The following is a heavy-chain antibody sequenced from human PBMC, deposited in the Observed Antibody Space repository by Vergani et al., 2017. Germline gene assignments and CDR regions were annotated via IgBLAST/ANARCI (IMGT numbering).Heavy chain of an antibody. CDR1: GFTFSSYD. D-gene: IGHD4-23*01. CDR2: IGTAGDT. V-gene: IGHV3-13*01. J-gene: IGHJ4*02. Sequence: EVQLVESGGGLEQPGGSLRLSCAASGFTFSSYDMHWVRQATGKGLEWVSAIGTAGDTYYPGSVKGRFTISRENAKNSLYLQRNSLRAGDTAIYYCARAVSTTVGDPPGYWGQGTLVTVSS. CDR3: ARAVSTTVGDPPGY.